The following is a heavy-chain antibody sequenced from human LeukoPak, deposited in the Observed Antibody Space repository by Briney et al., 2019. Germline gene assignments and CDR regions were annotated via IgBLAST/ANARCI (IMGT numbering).Heavy chain of an antibody. CDR2: IKKDGSET. V-gene: IGHV3-7*03. Sequence: GGSLRLSCAASGFTFSTSWMSWVRQVPGKGLEWVANIKKDGSETYYVDSVKGRFTISRDDAENSLYLQMNSLRAEDTAMYYCARGQYSGTTYYLDYWGQGTLVTVSS. D-gene: IGHD5-12*01. CDR1: GFTFSTSW. J-gene: IGHJ4*02. CDR3: ARGQYSGTTYYLDY.